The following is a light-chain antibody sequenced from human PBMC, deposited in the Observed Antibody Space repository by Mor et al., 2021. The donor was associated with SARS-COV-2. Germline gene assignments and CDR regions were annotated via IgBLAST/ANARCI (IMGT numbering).Light chain of an antibody. CDR3: QTWGNAVV. Sequence: TLSSGHTKYAISWHQQQAQKAPRFLMKLNSDGSHNRGDGIPDRFSGSSSGAERYLTISSLQSEDEADYYCQTWGNAVVF. J-gene: IGLJ2*01. V-gene: IGLV4-69*01. CDR1: SGHTKYA. CDR2: LNSDGSH.